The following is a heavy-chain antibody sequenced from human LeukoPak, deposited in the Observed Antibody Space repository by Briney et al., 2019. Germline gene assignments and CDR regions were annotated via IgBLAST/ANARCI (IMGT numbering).Heavy chain of an antibody. V-gene: IGHV3-21*01. J-gene: IGHJ4*02. D-gene: IGHD3-22*01. CDR2: ISSTSSHI. CDR3: VTDGADYYDSTGYPIYFDY. CDR1: GFNFSSYS. Sequence: GGSLRLSCAASGFNFSSYSMNWVRQAPGKGLEWVSCISSTSSHIYYADSVKGRFTISRDNAKNSLYLQMNSLRVEDTAVYYCVTDGADYYDSTGYPIYFDYWGQGTLATVSS.